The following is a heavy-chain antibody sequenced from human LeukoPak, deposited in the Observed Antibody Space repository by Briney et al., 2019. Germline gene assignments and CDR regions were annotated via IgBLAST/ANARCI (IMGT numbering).Heavy chain of an antibody. J-gene: IGHJ5*02. CDR3: AIQRIVQNWFDP. Sequence: SVKVSCKASGGTFISYALSWVRQAPGQGLEWMGGIIPIFGTANYAQKFQGRVTITADESTSTAYMELSSLRSEDTAVYYCAIQRIVQNWFDPWGQGTLVTVSS. CDR2: IIPIFGTA. D-gene: IGHD2/OR15-2a*01. V-gene: IGHV1-69*13. CDR1: GGTFISYA.